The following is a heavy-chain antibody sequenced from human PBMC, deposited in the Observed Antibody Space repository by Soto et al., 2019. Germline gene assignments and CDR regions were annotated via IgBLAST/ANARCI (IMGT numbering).Heavy chain of an antibody. J-gene: IGHJ4*02. CDR3: ARLSATVSADY. Sequence: SETLSLTCTVSGASVSSFHWTWIRQSPGKGLEWIGYIHYSETTYYSPSLKSRVTMSVDTSKNHLPLKLSSVTAADTAIYYCARLSATVSADYWGQGTLVTVSS. D-gene: IGHD4-17*01. CDR1: GASVSSFH. V-gene: IGHV4-59*08. CDR2: IHYSETT.